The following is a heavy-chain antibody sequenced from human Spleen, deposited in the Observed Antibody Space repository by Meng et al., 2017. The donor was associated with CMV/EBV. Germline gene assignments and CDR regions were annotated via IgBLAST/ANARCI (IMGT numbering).Heavy chain of an antibody. D-gene: IGHD2-15*01. J-gene: IGHJ5*01. V-gene: IGHV5-51*01. CDR1: GEKFPPFC. CDR3: AKQHGGSEFDS. Sequence: SCTHSGEKFPPFCIGWVRHMPGQGLAWMGIIWPTASDTRYSPSFRGQVIISVDKSINTAYLEWRSLKASDTAMYFCAKQHGGSEFDSWGQGTLVTVSS. CDR2: IWPTASDT.